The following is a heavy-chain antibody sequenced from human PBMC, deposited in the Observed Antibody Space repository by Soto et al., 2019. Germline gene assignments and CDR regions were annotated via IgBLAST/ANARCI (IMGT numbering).Heavy chain of an antibody. CDR3: ARADYYGDPSSY. V-gene: IGHV3-7*01. J-gene: IGHJ4*02. CDR2: IKEDGSEK. Sequence: PGGSLRLSCAASGFTFSTSWMSWVRQAPGKGLEWVANIKEDGSEKYYVDSVKGRFTISRDHAKNSLYLQMNSLGADDTAVYYCARADYYGDPSSYWGQGTLVTVSS. D-gene: IGHD3-10*01. CDR1: GFTFSTSW.